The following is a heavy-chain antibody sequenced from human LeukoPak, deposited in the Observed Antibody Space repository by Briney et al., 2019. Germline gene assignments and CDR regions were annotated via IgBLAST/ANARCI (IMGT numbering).Heavy chain of an antibody. J-gene: IGHJ5*02. Sequence: GSLRLSCAASGFTVSSNSMSWVRQAPGKGLEWVSVIYSGGSTYYADSVKGRFTISRDNSKNTLYLQMNSLRAEDTAVYYCARGLKYGDYGAWGQGTLVTVSS. CDR1: GFTVSSNS. D-gene: IGHD4-17*01. V-gene: IGHV3-66*01. CDR3: ARGLKYGDYGA. CDR2: IYSGGST.